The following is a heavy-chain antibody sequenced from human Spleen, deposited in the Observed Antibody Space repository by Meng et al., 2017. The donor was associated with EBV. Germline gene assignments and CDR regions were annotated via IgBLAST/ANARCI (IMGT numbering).Heavy chain of an antibody. CDR1: GGTFSRYT. D-gene: IGHD6-19*01. Sequence: QLVQSGADVKKPGSSMQVACKASGGTFSRYTFSWVRQAPGQGLEWMAGFTPIFGTTNYAQKFDDRLTISADTSTTTVYMELSSLRSEDTAVYFCASLNDYSSGSTSWGQGTLVTVSS. J-gene: IGHJ5*02. CDR2: FTPIFGTT. V-gene: IGHV1-69*06. CDR3: ASLNDYSSGSTS.